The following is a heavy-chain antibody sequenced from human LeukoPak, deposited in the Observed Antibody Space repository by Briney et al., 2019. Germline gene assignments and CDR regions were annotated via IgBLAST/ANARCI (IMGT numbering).Heavy chain of an antibody. Sequence: KPSETLSLTCTVSGGSISSYHWSWIRQPAGKGLEWIGRIYTSGTTNYNPSLKSRVTMSVDTSKNQFSLKMRSVTAADTAVYYCARANYDGSDYWGQGTLVTVSS. CDR3: ARANYDGSDY. J-gene: IGHJ4*02. V-gene: IGHV4-4*07. CDR2: IYTSGTT. D-gene: IGHD3-22*01. CDR1: GGSISSYH.